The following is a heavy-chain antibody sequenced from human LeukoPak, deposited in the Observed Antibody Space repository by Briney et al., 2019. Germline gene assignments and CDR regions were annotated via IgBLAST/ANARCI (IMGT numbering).Heavy chain of an antibody. J-gene: IGHJ3*02. CDR2: INHSGST. V-gene: IGHV4-34*01. CDR3: ARGLKWSRDAFDI. D-gene: IGHD2-15*01. Sequence: SETLSLTCAVYGGSFSGYYWSWIRQPPGKGLEWIGEINHSGSTNYNPSLKSRVTISVDTSKNQFSLKLSSVTAADTAMYYCARGLKWSRDAFDIWGQGTMVTVSS. CDR1: GGSFSGYY.